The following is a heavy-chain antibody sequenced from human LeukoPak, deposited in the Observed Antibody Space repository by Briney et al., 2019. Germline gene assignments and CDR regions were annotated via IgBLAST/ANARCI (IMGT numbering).Heavy chain of an antibody. V-gene: IGHV4-59*12. CDR1: GGSISSYY. Sequence: SSETLSLTCTVSGGSISSYYWSWIRQPPGKGLEWIGYIYYSGSTNYNPSLKSRVTISVDTSKNQFSLKLSSVTAADTAVYYCARENPVLWFDPWGQGTLVTVSS. CDR2: IYYSGST. CDR3: ARENPVLWFDP. D-gene: IGHD2-8*01. J-gene: IGHJ5*02.